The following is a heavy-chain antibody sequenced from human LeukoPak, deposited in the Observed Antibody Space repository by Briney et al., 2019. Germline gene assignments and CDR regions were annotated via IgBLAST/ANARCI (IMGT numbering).Heavy chain of an antibody. Sequence: ASVKVSRKASGYTFRSYGIHWVRQAPGQRLEWMGWINAGNGNTKYSQRFQGRVTISRDTSASTGYMELIDLRSEDTAVYYCARHYSSAWDFDYWGQGTLVTVSS. CDR2: INAGNGNT. D-gene: IGHD6-19*01. CDR1: GYTFRSYG. J-gene: IGHJ4*02. V-gene: IGHV1-3*01. CDR3: ARHYSSAWDFDY.